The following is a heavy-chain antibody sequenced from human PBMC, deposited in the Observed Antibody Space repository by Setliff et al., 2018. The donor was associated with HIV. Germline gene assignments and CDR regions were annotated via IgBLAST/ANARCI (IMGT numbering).Heavy chain of an antibody. CDR2: IIPMYGVT. D-gene: IGHD2-15*01. CDR1: GGTFSSYV. Sequence: SVKVSCKASGGTFSSYVISWVRQAPGQGPEWMGGIIPMYGVTNYAQKFQGRVTITTDESTSTAYMELSSLGSEDTAVYYCALPYCSGGNCWSSASLPPAGWFDPWGQGTLVTVSS. J-gene: IGHJ5*02. V-gene: IGHV1-69*05. CDR3: ALPYCSGGNCWSSASLPPAGWFDP.